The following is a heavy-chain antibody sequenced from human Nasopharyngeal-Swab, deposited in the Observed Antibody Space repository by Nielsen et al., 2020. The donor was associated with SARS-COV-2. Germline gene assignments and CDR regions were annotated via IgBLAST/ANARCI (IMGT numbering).Heavy chain of an antibody. CDR2: ISGSGDTT. Sequence: GGSLRLSWAASGFTFSSYAMSWVRQAPGKGLEWVSIISGSGDTTYYADSVNDRFTISRDNSKNTLYLQMNSLRVEDTALYYCAKAPYLRGLDVWGKGTTVTAPQ. J-gene: IGHJ6*04. V-gene: IGHV3-23*01. CDR1: GFTFSSYA. CDR3: AKAPYLRGLDV. D-gene: IGHD2-21*01.